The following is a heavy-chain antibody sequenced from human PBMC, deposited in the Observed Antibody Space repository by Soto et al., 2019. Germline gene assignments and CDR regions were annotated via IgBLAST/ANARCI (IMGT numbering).Heavy chain of an antibody. Sequence: QVQLVQSGAEVKKPGSSVKVSCKASGGTFSSYSISWVRQAPGQGREWMGGIIPSFGTANYAQKFQGRVTITADKSTSTAYMEMSSLRSEDTAVYYCARGDSGSYNGGFDYWGQGTLVTVSS. CDR1: GGTFSSYS. CDR3: ARGDSGSYNGGFDY. J-gene: IGHJ4*02. CDR2: IIPSFGTA. V-gene: IGHV1-69*06. D-gene: IGHD1-26*01.